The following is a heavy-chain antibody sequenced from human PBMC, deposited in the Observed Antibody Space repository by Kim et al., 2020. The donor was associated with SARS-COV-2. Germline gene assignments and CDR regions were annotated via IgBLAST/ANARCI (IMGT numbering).Heavy chain of an antibody. J-gene: IGHJ4*02. D-gene: IGHD5-18*01. Sequence: EQKFQGRHTTTRNTSISTAYMALSSLGSEDTAVYYCARGGRYSYGDFDYWGQGTLVTVSS. CDR3: ARGGRYSYGDFDY. V-gene: IGHV1-8*03.